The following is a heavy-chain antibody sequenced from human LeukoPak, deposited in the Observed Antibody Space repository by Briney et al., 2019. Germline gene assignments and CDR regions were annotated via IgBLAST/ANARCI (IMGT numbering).Heavy chain of an antibody. CDR2: ISSSSNDT. J-gene: IGHJ4*02. D-gene: IGHD5-12*01. CDR3: ARASYSGYAPPHY. CDR1: GFTFSSYN. Sequence: GGSLRLSCAASGFTFSSYNMNWVRQAPGKGLEWVSSISSSSNDTYYADSVKGRFTISRDNAKNSLYLQMNSLRAEDTAVYYCARASYSGYAPPHYWGQGTLVTVSS. V-gene: IGHV3-21*01.